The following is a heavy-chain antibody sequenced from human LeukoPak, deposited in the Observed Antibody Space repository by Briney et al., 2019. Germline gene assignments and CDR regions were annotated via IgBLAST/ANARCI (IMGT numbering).Heavy chain of an antibody. Sequence: GGSLRLSCAASGFTFSSYAMSWVRQAPGKGLEWVSAISGSGGGTYYADSVKGRFTISRDNSKNTLYLQMNSLRAEDTAVYYCAKSPGWELNIDYWGQGTLVTVSS. J-gene: IGHJ4*02. CDR3: AKSPGWELNIDY. CDR1: GFTFSSYA. D-gene: IGHD1-26*01. CDR2: ISGSGGGT. V-gene: IGHV3-23*01.